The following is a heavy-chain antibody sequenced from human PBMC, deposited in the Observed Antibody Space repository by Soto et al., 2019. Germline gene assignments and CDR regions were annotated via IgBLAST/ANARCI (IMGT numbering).Heavy chain of an antibody. CDR3: ASEGRGYYSYGMDV. D-gene: IGHD3-10*01. J-gene: IGHJ6*02. CDR1: GYSFTSYW. V-gene: IGHV5-10-1*01. Sequence: PGESLKISCKGSGYSFTSYWISWVRQMPGKGLEWMGRIDPSDSYTNYSPSFQGHVTISADKSISTAYLQWSSLKASDTAMYYCASEGRGYYSYGMDVWGQGTTVTVSS. CDR2: IDPSDSYT.